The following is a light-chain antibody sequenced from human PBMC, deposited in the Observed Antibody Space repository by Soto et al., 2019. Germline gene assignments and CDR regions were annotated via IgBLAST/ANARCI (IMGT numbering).Light chain of an antibody. Sequence: DLRLPQSPASLSASVGDRVSITCRTSRSISRYLNWYQQKLGKAPKLLIYGASTLQGGVPSRFSGSGSGTDFTLTISGLQPEDFATYYCQESYSSPYFFGQGTKLEMK. J-gene: IGKJ2*01. CDR2: GAS. V-gene: IGKV1-39*01. CDR1: RSISRY. CDR3: QESYSSPYF.